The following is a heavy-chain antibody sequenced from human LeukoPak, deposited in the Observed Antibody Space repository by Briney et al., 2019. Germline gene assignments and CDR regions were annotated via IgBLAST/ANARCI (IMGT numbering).Heavy chain of an antibody. Sequence: SVKVSCKASGGTFSSYAISWVRQAPGQGLEWMGGIIPIFGTANYAQKFQGRVTITADESTSTAYMELSSLRSEDTAVYYCARRSQNYYGSGSYYPYYYGMDVWGQGTTVTVSS. D-gene: IGHD3-10*01. J-gene: IGHJ6*02. CDR1: GGTFSSYA. V-gene: IGHV1-69*13. CDR3: ARRSQNYYGSGSYYPYYYGMDV. CDR2: IIPIFGTA.